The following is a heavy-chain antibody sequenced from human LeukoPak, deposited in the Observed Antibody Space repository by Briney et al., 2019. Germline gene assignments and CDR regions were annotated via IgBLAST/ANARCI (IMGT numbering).Heavy chain of an antibody. CDR2: ISAHNGNT. D-gene: IGHD2-2*01. CDR3: ARDFPPYQMLPQVPFGP. Sequence: GASVKVSCKASGYSFSNYGISWVRQAPGQGLEWMGWISAHNGNTNYAQKLQGRVTMTTDTSTSTAYMELRSLRSDDTAVYYCARDFPPYQMLPQVPFGPWGQGTLVTVSS. V-gene: IGHV1-18*01. J-gene: IGHJ5*02. CDR1: GYSFSNYG.